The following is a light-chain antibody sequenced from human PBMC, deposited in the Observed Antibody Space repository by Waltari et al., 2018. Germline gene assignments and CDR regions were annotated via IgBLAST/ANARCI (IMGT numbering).Light chain of an antibody. CDR3: AAWDDSLSGPV. Sequence: QSVLSQPPPASVTPGQTATTSCSATSSNIGSNYVYCYQQLPGTAPKLLIYRNNQRPSGVPDRFSGSKSGTSASLAISGLRSEDEADYYCAAWDDSLSGPVFGGGTKLTVL. J-gene: IGLJ3*02. CDR2: RNN. V-gene: IGLV1-47*01. CDR1: SSNIGSNY.